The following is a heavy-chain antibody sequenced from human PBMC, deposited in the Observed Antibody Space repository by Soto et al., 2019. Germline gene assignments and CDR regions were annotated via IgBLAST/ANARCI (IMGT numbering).Heavy chain of an antibody. CDR3: AGDYIRLNSLNSNYYSFCMDV. CDR2: IRVSDGSE. CDR1: GFTFTHYA. Sequence: GGCLRLSCAPAGFTFTHYAMRWDRQAPGKGLEWVSTIRVSDGSEKYADFVEGRFTISRDTSKNTLSLQMNSLRAEDTAVYYCAGDYIRLNSLNSNYYSFCMDVWGQVTTVTVSS. V-gene: IGHV3-23*01. J-gene: IGHJ6*02. D-gene: IGHD4-17*01.